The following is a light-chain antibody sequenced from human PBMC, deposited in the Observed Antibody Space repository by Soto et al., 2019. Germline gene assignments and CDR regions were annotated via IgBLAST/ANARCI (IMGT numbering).Light chain of an antibody. J-gene: IGKJ1*01. CDR3: QQYGSSGT. CDR1: QSVSSGH. Sequence: IVLTHSPGTLSLSPVERASLSFRASQSVSSGHLAWYQQKPGQAPRLLIYDASTRATGIPARFSGSGSGTDFTLTISRLEPEDFAVYYCQQYGSSGTFGQGTKV. V-gene: IGKV3-20*01. CDR2: DAS.